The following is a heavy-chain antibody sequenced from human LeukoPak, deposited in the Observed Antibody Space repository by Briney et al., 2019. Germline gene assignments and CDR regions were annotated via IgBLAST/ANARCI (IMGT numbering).Heavy chain of an antibody. CDR2: IYPGDSDT. D-gene: IGHD3-22*01. CDR1: GYSFTSYW. Sequence: EESLKISCKGSGYSFTSYWIGWVRQMPGKGLEWMGIIYPGDSDTRYSPSFQGQVTISADKSISTAYLQWSSLKASDTAVYYCARAYYYDSSGYGHFDYWGQGTLVTVSS. CDR3: ARAYYYDSSGYGHFDY. J-gene: IGHJ4*02. V-gene: IGHV5-51*01.